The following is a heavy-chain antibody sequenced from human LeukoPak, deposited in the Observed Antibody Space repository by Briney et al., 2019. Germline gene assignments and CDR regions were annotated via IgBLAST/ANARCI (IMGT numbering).Heavy chain of an antibody. Sequence: GGSLRLSCAASGFIFSNCGMHWVRQAPGKGLEWVAYIRHDGIDNFYEDSVKGRFTISRDNSKNTLYLQMHSLRAEDTAMYYCAKDPGYRDFWGQGTLVTVSS. CDR2: IRHDGIDN. D-gene: IGHD5-18*01. V-gene: IGHV3-30*02. J-gene: IGHJ4*02. CDR3: AKDPGYRDF. CDR1: GFIFSNCG.